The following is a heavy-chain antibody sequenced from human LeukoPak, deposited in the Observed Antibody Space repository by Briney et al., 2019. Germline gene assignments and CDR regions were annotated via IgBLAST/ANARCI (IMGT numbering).Heavy chain of an antibody. J-gene: IGHJ4*02. D-gene: IGHD3-22*01. CDR1: GFAASSSY. CDR2: LYSSGST. Sequence: GGSLRLSCPTSGFAASSSYMSWVRQAPGKGLEWVSILYSSGSTYYADSVKGRFSISRDTSKNTLYLEMNSLRVEDTAVYYCAKPSYYDSTGYSFDYWGQGTLVTVSS. CDR3: AKPSYYDSTGYSFDY. V-gene: IGHV3-53*01.